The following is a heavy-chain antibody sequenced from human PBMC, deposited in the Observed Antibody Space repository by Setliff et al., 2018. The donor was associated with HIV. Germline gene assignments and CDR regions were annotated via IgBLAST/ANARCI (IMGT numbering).Heavy chain of an antibody. CDR1: GFSFGDYI. CDR3: TTGFSYYDVLSGNSKPHYFDY. V-gene: IGHV3-49*03. Sequence: GGSLRLSCTGSGFSFGDYIMSWFRQAPGKGLEWIGFSGIGGTTEYAASVKGRFTISRDDSKSIVYLQMNSLKTEDTAVYYCTTGFSYYDVLSGNSKPHYFDYWGQGALVTVSS. CDR2: SGIGGTT. J-gene: IGHJ4*02. D-gene: IGHD3-9*01.